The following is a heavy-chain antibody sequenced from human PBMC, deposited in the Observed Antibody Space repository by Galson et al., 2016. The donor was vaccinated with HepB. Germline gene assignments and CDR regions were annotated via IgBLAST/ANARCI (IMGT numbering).Heavy chain of an antibody. CDR3: ARSPPGHDEVDV. CDR2: ISSSSAFI. V-gene: IGHV3-21*01. Sequence: SLRLSCAASGFTFSTYAMNWVRQAPGKGLQWVSYISSSSAFIYYADSLKGRFTISRDDAENSLFLQMNSLRAEDTAVYYCARSPPGHDEVDVWGQGNTVTVSS. D-gene: IGHD1-14*01. CDR1: GFTFSTYA. J-gene: IGHJ6*02.